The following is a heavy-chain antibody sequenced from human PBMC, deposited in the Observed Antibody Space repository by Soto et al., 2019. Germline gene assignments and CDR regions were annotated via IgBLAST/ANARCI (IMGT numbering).Heavy chain of an antibody. CDR1: GFTFSSYA. V-gene: IGHV3-23*01. D-gene: IGHD2-2*01. J-gene: IGHJ4*02. CDR3: AKVVPTARDPYFDD. CDR2: ISGSGGDT. Sequence: EVQLLESGGGLVRPEGSLRLTCEASGFTFSSYAMAWLRQAPGKGLEWVSGISGSGGDTYYADSVTGRFAISRDNSKNKLFLQMNSLRVDDTALYYCAKVVPTARDPYFDDWGQGTLVTVSS.